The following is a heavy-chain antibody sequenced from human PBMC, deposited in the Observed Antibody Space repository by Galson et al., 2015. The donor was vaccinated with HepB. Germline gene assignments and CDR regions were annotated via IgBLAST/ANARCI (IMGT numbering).Heavy chain of an antibody. CDR2: IKTDGTST. D-gene: IGHD2-21*02. Sequence: SLRLSCAASGFTFSNYWMQWVRQAPGKGLVWVARIKTDGTSTNYADSVKGRSTISRDNAKNTLYLQMSSLGDEDTALYYCARAGFCSGDCYKGFDCWGQGTLVTVSS. CDR1: GFTFSNYW. CDR3: ARAGFCSGDCYKGFDC. V-gene: IGHV3-74*01. J-gene: IGHJ4*02.